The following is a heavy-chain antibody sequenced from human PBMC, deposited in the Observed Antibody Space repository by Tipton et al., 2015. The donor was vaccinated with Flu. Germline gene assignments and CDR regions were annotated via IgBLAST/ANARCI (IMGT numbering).Heavy chain of an antibody. J-gene: IGHJ4*02. Sequence: TLSLTCTVSGGSISNNYYNWGWIRQSPGKGLEWIGRVDIRGISQYNPSLQSRVTLSADASTNQVSLRLTHVTAADTAVYFCARDRLGEFDYWGQGTLVTVSS. CDR2: VDIRGIS. CDR3: ARDRLGEFDY. V-gene: IGHV4-39*07. D-gene: IGHD1-26*01. CDR1: GGSISNNYYN.